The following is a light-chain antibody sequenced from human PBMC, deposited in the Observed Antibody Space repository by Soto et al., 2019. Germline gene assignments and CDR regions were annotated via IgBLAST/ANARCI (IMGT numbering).Light chain of an antibody. Sequence: QSALTQPASVSGSPGQSITISCTGTSSDVGGYNYVSWYQHHPGKAPKLIIYDLSNRPSGVSIRFSASKSDHTASLTISGLHPEDESDYHCSSYTTSNTRQIVFGTGTKLTVL. CDR3: SSYTTSNTRQIV. CDR2: DLS. CDR1: SSDVGGYNY. J-gene: IGLJ1*01. V-gene: IGLV2-14*03.